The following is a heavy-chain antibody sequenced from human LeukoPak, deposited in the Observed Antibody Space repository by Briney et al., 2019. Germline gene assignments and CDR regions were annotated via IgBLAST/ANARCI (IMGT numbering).Heavy chain of an antibody. D-gene: IGHD1-1*01. Sequence: ASVKVSCKVSAYTLTELSMQWVRQAPGKGLEWMGGFDPEDGETIYAQKFQGRVTMTEDTSTDTAYMELSSLRSEDTAVYYCATDPTTPHRTSYAFDSWGQGTMVTVSS. CDR1: AYTLTELS. J-gene: IGHJ3*02. CDR3: ATDPTTPHRTSYAFDS. V-gene: IGHV1-24*01. CDR2: FDPEDGET.